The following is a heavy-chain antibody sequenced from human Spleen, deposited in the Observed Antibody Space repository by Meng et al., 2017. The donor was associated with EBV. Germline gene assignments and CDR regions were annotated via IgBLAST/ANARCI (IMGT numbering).Heavy chain of an antibody. J-gene: IGHJ5*02. CDR1: GGSISIGVYY. Sequence: QVQELGPGLVKPSQTLSLTCDVSGGSISIGVYYWSVIRHPPGKGLEWIGYINYRGNTYDNPSLRSRAALSVDTSKNQFSLKLSSVTAADTAVYYCARGAEKWFDPWGPGTLVTVSS. V-gene: IGHV4-30-4*01. CDR3: ARGAEKWFDP. CDR2: INYRGNT.